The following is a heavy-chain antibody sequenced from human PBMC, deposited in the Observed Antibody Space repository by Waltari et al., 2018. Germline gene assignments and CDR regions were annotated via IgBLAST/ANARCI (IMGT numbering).Heavy chain of an antibody. CDR3: VRVVPAAPTYYFDY. CDR1: GGSISSGSYY. V-gene: IGHV4-61*02. D-gene: IGHD2-2*01. Sequence: QVQLQESGPGLVKPSQTLSLTCTVSGGSISSGSYYWSWIRQPAGKGLEWIGRIYTSGRTNYNPSLKSRVTISVDTSKNQFSLKLSSVTAADTAVYYCVRVVPAAPTYYFDYWGQGTLVTVSS. J-gene: IGHJ4*02. CDR2: IYTSGRT.